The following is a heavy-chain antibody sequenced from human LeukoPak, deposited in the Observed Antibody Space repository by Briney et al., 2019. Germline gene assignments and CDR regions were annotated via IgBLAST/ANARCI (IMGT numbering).Heavy chain of an antibody. D-gene: IGHD3-10*01. CDR1: GFTFSSYE. V-gene: IGHV3-48*03. CDR2: ISSSGSTI. CDR3: ARPPYYYGSGAVDY. Sequence: GGSLRLSCAASGFTFSSYEMNWVRQAPGKGLEWVSYISSSGSTIYYADSVKGRFTISRDNAKNSLYLQMNSLRAEDTAVYYCARPPYYYGSGAVDYWGQGTLVTVSS. J-gene: IGHJ4*02.